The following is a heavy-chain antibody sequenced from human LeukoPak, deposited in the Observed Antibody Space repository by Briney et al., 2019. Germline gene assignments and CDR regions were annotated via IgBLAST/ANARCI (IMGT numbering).Heavy chain of an antibody. J-gene: IGHJ4*02. CDR3: ARHVVAYDYGDY. Sequence: SETLSLTCIVSGGSISSSTYYWGWTHQPPGKGLEWIGSIYYTGSTYYNPSLKSRVTISVDTSENQFSLRLSSVTAADTAVYYCARHVVAYDYGDYWGQGTLVTVSS. V-gene: IGHV4-39*01. CDR1: GGSISSSTYY. CDR2: IYYTGST. D-gene: IGHD4-17*01.